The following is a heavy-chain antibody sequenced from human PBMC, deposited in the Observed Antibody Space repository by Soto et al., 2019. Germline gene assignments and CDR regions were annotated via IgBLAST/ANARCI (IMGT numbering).Heavy chain of an antibody. CDR2: ISWNSGSI. CDR1: GFTFDDYA. D-gene: IGHD3-16*01. CDR3: AKDIGLGVPYCYYGMDV. Sequence: EVQLVESGGGLVQPGRSLRLSCAASGFTFDDYAMHWVRQAPGKGLEWVSGISWNSGSIGYADSVKGRFTISRDNAKNSLYLQMNSLRAEDTALYYCAKDIGLGVPYCYYGMDVWGQGTTVTVSS. V-gene: IGHV3-9*01. J-gene: IGHJ6*02.